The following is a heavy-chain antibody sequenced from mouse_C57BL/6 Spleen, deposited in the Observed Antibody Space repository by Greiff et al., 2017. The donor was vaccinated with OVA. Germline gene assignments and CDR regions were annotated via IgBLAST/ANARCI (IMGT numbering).Heavy chain of an antibody. Sequence: VQLQQSGPGLVAPSQSLSITCTVSGFSLTSYGVDWVRQPPGKGLAWLGVIWGGGSTNYNSALMSRLSISKDNSKSQVFLKMNSLQTDDTAMYYCAKRETGTGFAYWGQGTLVTVSA. CDR3: AKRETGTGFAY. V-gene: IGHV2-9*01. D-gene: IGHD4-1*01. CDR2: IWGGGST. CDR1: GFSLTSYG. J-gene: IGHJ3*01.